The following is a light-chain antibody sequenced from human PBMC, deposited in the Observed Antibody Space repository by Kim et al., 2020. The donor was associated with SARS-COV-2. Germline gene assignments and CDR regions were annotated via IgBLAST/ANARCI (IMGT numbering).Light chain of an antibody. CDR1: QSISTN. Sequence: EIVMTQSPATLSVSPGERVTLSCRASQSISTNLAWYQQKPGQAPRLLIYGTFTRATGIPARFSGSGSGTEFTLTISSLQSEDFAVYYCQQYDSWPPWTFGQGTKVDIK. J-gene: IGKJ1*01. V-gene: IGKV3-15*01. CDR3: QQYDSWPPWT. CDR2: GTF.